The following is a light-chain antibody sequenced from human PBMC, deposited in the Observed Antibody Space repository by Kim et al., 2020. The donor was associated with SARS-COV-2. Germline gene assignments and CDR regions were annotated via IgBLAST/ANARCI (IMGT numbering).Light chain of an antibody. CDR3: SSYTSSIPYV. Sequence: GQFTPIPCTGTSSDVGGYNYVSWYQQHPGKAPKLMIYDVSNRPSGVSNRFSGSKSGNTASLTISGLQAEDEADYYCSSYTSSIPYVFGTGTKVTVL. J-gene: IGLJ1*01. V-gene: IGLV2-14*03. CDR2: DVS. CDR1: SSDVGGYNY.